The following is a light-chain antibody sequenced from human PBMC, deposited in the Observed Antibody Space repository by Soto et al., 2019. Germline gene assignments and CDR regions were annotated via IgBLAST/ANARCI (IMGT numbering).Light chain of an antibody. CDR1: SSDVATFNL. J-gene: IGLJ1*01. V-gene: IGLV2-14*02. Sequence: QSVLTQPASVSGSPGQSITISCTGTSSDVATFNLVSWYQQYPGKAPKLMIYEGSKRPSGVSNRFSGSKSGNTASLTISGLQAEDEADYYCSSYTSNTTPVFGTGTKLTVL. CDR3: SSYTSNTTPV. CDR2: EGS.